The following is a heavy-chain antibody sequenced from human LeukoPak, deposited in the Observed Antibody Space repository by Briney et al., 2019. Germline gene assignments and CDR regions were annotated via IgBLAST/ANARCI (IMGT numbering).Heavy chain of an antibody. J-gene: IGHJ4*02. CDR2: INRSGGT. V-gene: IGHV4-34*01. D-gene: IGHD2-21*02. CDR1: GGSLSYYY. Sequence: SETLSLTCAVYGGSLSYYYWSWIRQPPEKGLEWIGEINRSGGTNYNPSLKSRVSISVDTSKNQFSLKLSSVTAADTAVYYCARGGFYCGDDCYVDYWGQGTLVTVSS. CDR3: ARGGFYCGDDCYVDY.